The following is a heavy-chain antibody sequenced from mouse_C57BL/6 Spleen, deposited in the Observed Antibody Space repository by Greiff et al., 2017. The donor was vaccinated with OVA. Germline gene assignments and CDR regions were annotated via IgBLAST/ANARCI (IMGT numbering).Heavy chain of an antibody. J-gene: IGHJ2*01. CDR2: IYPGDGDT. CDR3: ARVPFDYYGSSYRADYFDY. V-gene: IGHV1-80*01. Sequence: VMLVESGAELVKPGASVKISCKASGYAFSSYWMNWVKQRPGMGLEWIGQIYPGDGDTNYNGKFKGKATLTADKSSSTAYMQLSSLTSEDSAVYFCARVPFDYYGSSYRADYFDYWGQGTTLTVSS. CDR1: GYAFSSYW. D-gene: IGHD1-1*01.